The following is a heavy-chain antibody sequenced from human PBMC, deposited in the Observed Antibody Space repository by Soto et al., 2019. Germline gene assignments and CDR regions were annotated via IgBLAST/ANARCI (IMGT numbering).Heavy chain of an antibody. V-gene: IGHV1-69*13. J-gene: IGHJ5*02. Sequence: GASVKVSCKASGGTFSSYAISWVRQAPGQGLEWMGGIIPIFGTANYAQKFQGRVTITADESTSTAYMGLSSLRGEDTAVYYCVRGGSNYASWGQGTLVTVSS. CDR1: GGTFSSYA. D-gene: IGHD4-4*01. CDR2: IIPIFGTA. CDR3: VRGGSNYAS.